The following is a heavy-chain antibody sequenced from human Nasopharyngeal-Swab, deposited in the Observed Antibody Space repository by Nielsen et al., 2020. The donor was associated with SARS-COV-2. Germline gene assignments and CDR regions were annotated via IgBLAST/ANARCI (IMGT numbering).Heavy chain of an antibody. D-gene: IGHD3-10*01. CDR2: ISWNSGSI. CDR3: AKDISADDGSGSYYPRGGFDP. CDR1: GFTFDDYA. V-gene: IGHV3-9*01. Sequence: GGSLRLSCAASGFTFDDYAMHWVRQAPGKGLEWVSGISWNSGSIGYAVSVKGRFTISRDNAKNSLYLQMNSLRAEDTALYYCAKDISADDGSGSYYPRGGFDPWGQGTLVTVSS. J-gene: IGHJ5*02.